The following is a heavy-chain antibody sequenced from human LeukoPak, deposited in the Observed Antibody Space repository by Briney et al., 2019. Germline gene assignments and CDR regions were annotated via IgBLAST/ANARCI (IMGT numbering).Heavy chain of an antibody. D-gene: IGHD1-26*01. V-gene: IGHV4-39*01. Sequence: SETLSLTCTVSDYSITTGGDYWGWNRQSPVKGLEWIGSVYHSGSAYPSPSLKSRVTLSVDTPKNQFSLKLSSVTAADTAMYYCARLLVGTRAFDIWGQGTMVTVSS. J-gene: IGHJ3*02. CDR2: VYHSGSA. CDR3: ARLLVGTRAFDI. CDR1: DYSITTGGDY.